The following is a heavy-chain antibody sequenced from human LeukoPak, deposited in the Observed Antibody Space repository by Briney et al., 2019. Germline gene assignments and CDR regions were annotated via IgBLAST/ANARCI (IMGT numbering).Heavy chain of an antibody. CDR1: GFTFSDYT. J-gene: IGHJ4*02. D-gene: IGHD2-2*01. CDR3: AKRDCSSTSCLTSPENY. V-gene: IGHV3-23*01. CDR2: ISARGGNT. Sequence: GGSLRLSCVASGFTFSDYTMSWVRQAAGKGLEWVSSISARGGNTYYADSVQGRFTISRDNSKHTMYVQMNNLRVEDTAVYFCAKRDCSSTSCLTSPENYWGPGTLVTVSS.